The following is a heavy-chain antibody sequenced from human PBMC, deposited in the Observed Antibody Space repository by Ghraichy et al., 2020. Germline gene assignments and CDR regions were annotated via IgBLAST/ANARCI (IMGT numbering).Heavy chain of an antibody. Sequence: VKVSCKASGYTFTSYGISWVRQAPGQGLEWMGWISAYNGNTNYAQKLQGRVTMTTDTSTSTAYMELRSLRSDDTAVYYCARVRGYQLVSPADYYYGMDVWGQGTTVTVSS. J-gene: IGHJ6*02. D-gene: IGHD2-2*01. CDR2: ISAYNGNT. V-gene: IGHV1-18*01. CDR1: GYTFTSYG. CDR3: ARVRGYQLVSPADYYYGMDV.